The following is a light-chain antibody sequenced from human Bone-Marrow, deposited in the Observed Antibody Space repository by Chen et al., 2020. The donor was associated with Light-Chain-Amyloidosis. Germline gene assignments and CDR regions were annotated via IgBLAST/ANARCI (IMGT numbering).Light chain of an antibody. Sequence: SYELTQPPSVSVSPGQTARITCSGDDLPTKYAYWYQQKPGQAPVLVIHRDTERPSGISERFSGSSSGTRATLTISGVQAEDEADYHGQSADSSGTYEVICGGGTKLTVL. V-gene: IGLV3-25*03. CDR2: RDT. J-gene: IGLJ2*01. CDR3: QSADSSGTYEVI. CDR1: DLPTKY.